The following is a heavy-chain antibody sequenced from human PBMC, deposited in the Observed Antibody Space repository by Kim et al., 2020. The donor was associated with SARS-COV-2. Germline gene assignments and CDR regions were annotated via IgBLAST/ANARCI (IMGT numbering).Heavy chain of an antibody. CDR3: GSAPDYDSSGYYFDY. J-gene: IGHJ4*02. D-gene: IGHD3-22*01. CDR1: GGSISSSSYY. V-gene: IGHV4-39*01. Sequence: SETLSLTCTVSGGSISSSSYYWGWIRQPPGKGLEWIGSIYYSGSTYYNPSLKSRVTISVDTSKNQFSLKLSSVTAADTAVYYCGSAPDYDSSGYYFDYWGQGTLVTVSS. CDR2: IYYSGST.